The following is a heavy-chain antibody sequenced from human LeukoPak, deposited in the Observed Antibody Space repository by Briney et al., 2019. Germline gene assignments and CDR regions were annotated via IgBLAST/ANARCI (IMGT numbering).Heavy chain of an antibody. CDR1: GGSISSSSYY. Sequence: SETLSLTCTVSGGSISSSSYYWGWIRQPPGKGLEWIGSIYYSGSTYYNPSLKSRVTISVDTSKNQFSLKLSSVTAADTAVYYCARVSSSWYRDYYYYMDVWGKGTTVTVSS. D-gene: IGHD6-13*01. J-gene: IGHJ6*03. V-gene: IGHV4-39*07. CDR3: ARVSSSWYRDYYYYMDV. CDR2: IYYSGST.